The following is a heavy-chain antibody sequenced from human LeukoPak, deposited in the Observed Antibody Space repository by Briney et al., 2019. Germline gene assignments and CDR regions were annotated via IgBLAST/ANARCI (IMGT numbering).Heavy chain of an antibody. V-gene: IGHV3-23*01. J-gene: IGHJ4*02. CDR1: GFTFSSYG. Sequence: GGSLRLSCAASGFTFSSYGMHWVRQAPGKGLEWVSAISGSGGSTYYADSVKGRFTISRDDSKNTLYLRMNSLRAEDTAVYYCAKGSGSYGQDLYSWGQGTLVTVAS. CDR3: AKGSGSYGQDLYS. D-gene: IGHD3-3*01. CDR2: ISGSGGST.